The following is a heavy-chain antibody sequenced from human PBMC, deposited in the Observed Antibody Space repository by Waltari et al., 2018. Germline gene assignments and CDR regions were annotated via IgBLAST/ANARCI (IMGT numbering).Heavy chain of an antibody. V-gene: IGHV1-69*08. D-gene: IGHD2-15*01. Sequence: QVQLVQSGAEVKKPGSSVKFSCKASGGHFRSYDNRWVRQAPGQGLEWMGRIIPIFGTANYAQKFKGRVTITADKSTSTAYMELSSLRSEDTAVYYCARGDCSGGSCYSDYWGQGTLVTVSS. J-gene: IGHJ4*02. CDR3: ARGDCSGGSCYSDY. CDR2: IIPIFGTA. CDR1: GGHFRSYD.